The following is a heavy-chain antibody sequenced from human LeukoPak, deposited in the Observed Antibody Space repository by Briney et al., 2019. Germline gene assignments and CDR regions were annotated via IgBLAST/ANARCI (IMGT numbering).Heavy chain of an antibody. CDR1: GFRFSSYD. CDR3: AKEGSGWYYLDY. D-gene: IGHD6-19*01. V-gene: IGHV3-30*02. Sequence: PGGSLRLSCAASGFRFSSYDIHWVRQAPGKGLEWVTFIESDGTKEYYADSVKGRFTISRDNSKNTVYVQMNTLRADDTAVYYCAKEGSGWYYLDYWGQGTVVTVSS. J-gene: IGHJ4*02. CDR2: IESDGTKE.